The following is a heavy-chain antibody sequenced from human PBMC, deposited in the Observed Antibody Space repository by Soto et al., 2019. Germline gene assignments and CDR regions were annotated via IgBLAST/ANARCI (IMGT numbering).Heavy chain of an antibody. CDR2: ISTSGGST. Sequence: EVQLLESGGGLVQPGGSLRLSCAASGFTFGNYAMSWVRQAPGKGLEWVSAISTSGGSTYYADSVKGRFTISRDNSKSMLYLQMNSLRAEDTAVYYCAKRVVVTAVMYYFDYWGQGTLVTVSS. CDR1: GFTFGNYA. D-gene: IGHD2-21*02. CDR3: AKRVVVTAVMYYFDY. J-gene: IGHJ4*02. V-gene: IGHV3-23*01.